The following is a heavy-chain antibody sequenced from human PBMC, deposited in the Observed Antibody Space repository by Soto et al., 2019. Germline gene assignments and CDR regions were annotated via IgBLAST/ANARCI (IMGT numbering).Heavy chain of an antibody. V-gene: IGHV3-30-3*01. Sequence: QVQLVESGGGVVRPGRSLRLSCSASGFTFSRYAMHWVRQAPGKGLEWLAVISYEGSNRYSADSVKGRFTVSRDNSKNTMYLQMESLRPEDTAVYYCARDYRLRYDFGYVAYWGQGTLVTVSS. D-gene: IGHD5-18*01. CDR2: ISYEGSNR. CDR3: ARDYRLRYDFGYVAY. J-gene: IGHJ4*02. CDR1: GFTFSRYA.